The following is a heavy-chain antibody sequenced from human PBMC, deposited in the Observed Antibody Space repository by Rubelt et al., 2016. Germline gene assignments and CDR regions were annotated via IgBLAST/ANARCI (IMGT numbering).Heavy chain of an antibody. CDR1: GGSFSGYY. Sequence: QVQLQQWGAGLLKPSETLSLTCAVYGGSFSGYYWSWIRQPPGKGLEWIGEINHSGSTNYNPSLKSRVTISVDTSKNQFSLKLSSVTAADTAVYYCARHYYGTREFDYWGQGTLVTVSS. D-gene: IGHD1-26*01. V-gene: IGHV4-34*01. CDR3: ARHYYGTREFDY. J-gene: IGHJ4*02. CDR2: INHSGST.